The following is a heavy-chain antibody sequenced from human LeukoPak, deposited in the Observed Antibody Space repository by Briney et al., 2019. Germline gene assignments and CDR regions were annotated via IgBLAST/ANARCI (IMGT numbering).Heavy chain of an antibody. CDR3: AKDRWGAVASFDY. D-gene: IGHD6-19*01. Sequence: PGGSLRLSCAASGFTFSSYVMHWVRQAPGKGLEWVAIISYDGSNEYYADSVKGRFTISRDNSKNTLYLQMNSLRAADTAVYYCAKDRWGAVASFDYWGQGTLVTVSS. V-gene: IGHV3-30*04. CDR2: ISYDGSNE. CDR1: GFTFSSYV. J-gene: IGHJ4*02.